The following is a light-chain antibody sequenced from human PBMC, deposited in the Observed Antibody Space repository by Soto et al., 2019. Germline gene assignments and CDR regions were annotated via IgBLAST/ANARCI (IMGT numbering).Light chain of an antibody. J-gene: IGLJ2*01. CDR2: EGS. V-gene: IGLV2-23*01. CDR1: SSDVGSYNL. Sequence: QSALTQPASVSGSPGQSITISCTGTSSDVGSYNLVSWYQQHPGKAPKLMIYEGSKRPSGVSNRFSGSKSGNTASLTISGLQAEDEADYYCYSYAGGSTSVVFGGGTQLTVL. CDR3: YSYAGGSTSVV.